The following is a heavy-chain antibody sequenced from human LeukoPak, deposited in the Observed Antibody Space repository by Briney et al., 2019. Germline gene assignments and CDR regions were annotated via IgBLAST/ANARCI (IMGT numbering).Heavy chain of an antibody. D-gene: IGHD1-26*01. V-gene: IGHV3-30-3*01. CDR3: AKDRSGSYSQGLDY. CDR1: GFTFSSYA. Sequence: GGSLRLSCAASGFTFSSYAMHWVRQAPGKGLEWVAVISYDGSNKYYADSVKGRFTISRDNSKNTLYLQMNSLRAEDTAVYHCAKDRSGSYSQGLDYWGQGTLVTVSS. J-gene: IGHJ4*02. CDR2: ISYDGSNK.